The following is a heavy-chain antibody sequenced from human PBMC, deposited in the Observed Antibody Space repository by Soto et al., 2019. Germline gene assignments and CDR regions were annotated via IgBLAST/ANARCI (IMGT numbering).Heavy chain of an antibody. CDR2: ISVSGDNT. V-gene: IGHV3-23*01. D-gene: IGHD3-10*01. J-gene: IGHJ6*02. CDR1: GFTFSRYA. CDR3: AKDGKMRTKVWFPAGYGMDV. Sequence: GGSLRLACAASGFTFSRYAMNWVRQAPGRGLQWISGISVSGDNTSYVESVRGRFTVYRDNSKNTLYLQMNNLRAEDTALYYCAKDGKMRTKVWFPAGYGMDVWGQGTTVTVSS.